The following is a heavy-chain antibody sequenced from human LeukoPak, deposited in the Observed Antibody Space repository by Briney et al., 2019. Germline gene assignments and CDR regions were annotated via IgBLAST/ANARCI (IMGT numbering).Heavy chain of an antibody. Sequence: ASVKVSCKVSGYTLTELSMHWVRQAPGKGLEWMGGFDPVDGETIYAQKFQGRVTMTEDTSIDTAYMELSSLRSEDTAVYYCATGVVGATNLVEYWGQGTLVTVSS. D-gene: IGHD1-26*01. CDR1: GYTLTELS. CDR2: FDPVDGET. CDR3: ATGVVGATNLVEY. V-gene: IGHV1-24*01. J-gene: IGHJ4*02.